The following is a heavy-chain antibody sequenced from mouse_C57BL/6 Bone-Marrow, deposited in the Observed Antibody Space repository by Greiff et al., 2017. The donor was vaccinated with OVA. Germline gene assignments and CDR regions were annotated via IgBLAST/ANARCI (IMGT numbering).Heavy chain of an antibody. CDR3: ARTPDGYYRYFDV. CDR1: GFTFSDYG. V-gene: IGHV5-17*01. J-gene: IGHJ1*03. D-gene: IGHD2-3*01. Sequence: EVKVEESGGGLVKPGGSLKLSCAASGFTFSDYGMHWVRQAPEKGLEWVAYISSGSSTIYYADTVKGRFTISRDNAKNTLFLQMTSLRSEDTAMYYCARTPDGYYRYFDVWGTGTTVTVSS. CDR2: ISSGSSTI.